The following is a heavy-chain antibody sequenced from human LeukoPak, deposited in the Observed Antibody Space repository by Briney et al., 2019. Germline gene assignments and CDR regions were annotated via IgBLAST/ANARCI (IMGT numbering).Heavy chain of an antibody. J-gene: IGHJ3*02. Sequence: GASVKVSCKASGGTFSSYAISWVRQAPGQGLEWMGRIIPIFGTANYAQKFQGRVTITTDESTSTAYMELSSLRSEDTAVYYCARSHDSSGFAFDIWGRGTMVTVSS. CDR1: GGTFSSYA. V-gene: IGHV1-69*05. CDR2: IIPIFGTA. D-gene: IGHD3-22*01. CDR3: ARSHDSSGFAFDI.